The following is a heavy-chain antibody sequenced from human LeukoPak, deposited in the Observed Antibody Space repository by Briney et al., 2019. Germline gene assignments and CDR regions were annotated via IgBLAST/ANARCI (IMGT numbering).Heavy chain of an antibody. J-gene: IGHJ6*03. CDR1: GGSISSYY. CDR3: AREGQPRGYYYMDV. CDR2: IYTSGST. D-gene: IGHD1-26*01. Sequence: SETLSLTCTVSGGSISSYYWSWIRQPAGKGLEWIGRIYTSGSTNYNPSLKSRVTMSVDTSKNQFSLKLSSVTAADTAVYYCAREGQPRGYYYMDVWGKGTTVTVSS. V-gene: IGHV4-4*07.